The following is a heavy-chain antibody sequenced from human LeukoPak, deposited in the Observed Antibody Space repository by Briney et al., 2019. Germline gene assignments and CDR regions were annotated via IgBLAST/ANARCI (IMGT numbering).Heavy chain of an antibody. CDR1: GGSISSYY. D-gene: IGHD6-19*01. V-gene: IGHV4-4*07. Sequence: AETLSLTCTVSGGSISSYYWSWIRQPAGKGLEWIGRIYTSGSTNYNPSLKSQVTMSVDASKNQFSLKLSSVTAADTAVYYCARCVKAVSGWAFDYWGQGTLVTVSS. CDR3: ARCVKAVSGWAFDY. CDR2: IYTSGST. J-gene: IGHJ4*02.